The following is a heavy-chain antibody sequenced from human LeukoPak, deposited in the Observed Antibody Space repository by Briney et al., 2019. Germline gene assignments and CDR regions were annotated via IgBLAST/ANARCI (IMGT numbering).Heavy chain of an antibody. CDR2: INPNSGGT. Sequence: ASVKVSCKASGYTFTGYYMHRVRQAPGQGLEWMGWINPNSGGTNYAQKFQGRVTMTRDTSISTAYMELSRLRSDDTAVYYCARARYDYVWGSYRYRYYGMDVWGQGTTVTVSS. CDR3: ARARYDYVWGSYRYRYYGMDV. D-gene: IGHD3-16*02. CDR1: GYTFTGYY. J-gene: IGHJ6*02. V-gene: IGHV1-2*02.